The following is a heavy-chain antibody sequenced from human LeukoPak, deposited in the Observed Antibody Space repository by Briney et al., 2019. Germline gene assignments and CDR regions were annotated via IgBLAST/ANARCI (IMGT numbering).Heavy chain of an antibody. CDR3: ARNYDSSGYYPYYFDY. V-gene: IGHV3-21*01. Sequence: GGSLRLSCAAPGFTFSSYSMNWVRQAPGKGLEWVSSISSSSSYIYYADSVKGRFTISRDNAKNSLYLQMNSLRAEDTAVYYCARNYDSSGYYPYYFDYWGQGTLVTVSS. CDR2: ISSSSSYI. D-gene: IGHD3-22*01. CDR1: GFTFSSYS. J-gene: IGHJ4*02.